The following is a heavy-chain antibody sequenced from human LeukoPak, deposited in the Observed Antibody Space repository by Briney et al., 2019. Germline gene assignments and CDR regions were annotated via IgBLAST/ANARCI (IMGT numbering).Heavy chain of an antibody. CDR2: IIPILGIA. D-gene: IGHD4-23*01. V-gene: IGHV1-69*04. CDR3: ASGNEVPNFNY. CDR1: GGTFSSYA. Sequence: SVKVSYKASGGTFSSYAISWVRQAPGQGLEWMGRIIPILGIANYAQKFQGKVTITADQSTTTAYMELSSLISEDTAVYYCASGNEVPNFNYWGEGTLVTVSS. J-gene: IGHJ4*02.